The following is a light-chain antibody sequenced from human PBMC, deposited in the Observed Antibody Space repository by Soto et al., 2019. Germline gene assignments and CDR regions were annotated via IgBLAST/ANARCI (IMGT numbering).Light chain of an antibody. CDR1: QSVGSY. CDR3: QHYKTWPLA. J-gene: IGKJ4*01. Sequence: EIVLTQSPATLSLSPGESASLSCRASQSVGSYLAWYQQKRGQAPRLLIYNAYIRASGVPARFSGSGSGTEFTLTISSLQSEDFAVYYCQHYKTWPLAFGGGTKVDIK. V-gene: IGKV3-15*01. CDR2: NAY.